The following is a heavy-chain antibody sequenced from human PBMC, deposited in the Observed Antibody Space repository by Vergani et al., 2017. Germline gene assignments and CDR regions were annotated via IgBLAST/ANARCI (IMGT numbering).Heavy chain of an antibody. CDR3: AKDLMGATGYXFDY. Sequence: QVQLVESGGGVVQPGRSLRLSCAASGFTFSSYGMHWVRQAPGKGLEWVAVISYDGSNKYYADSVKGRFTISRDNSKNTLYLQMNSLRAEDTAVYYCAKDLMGATGYXFDYWGQGTLVTVSS. CDR2: ISYDGSNK. D-gene: IGHD1-26*01. CDR1: GFTFSSYG. V-gene: IGHV3-30*18. J-gene: IGHJ4*02.